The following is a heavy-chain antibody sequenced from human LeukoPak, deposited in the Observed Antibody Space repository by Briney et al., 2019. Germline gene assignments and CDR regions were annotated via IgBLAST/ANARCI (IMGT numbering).Heavy chain of an antibody. Sequence: QPGGSLRLSCAASGFTFSSYAMHWVRQAPGKGLEWVAVISYDGSNKYYADSVKGRFTVSRDNSKNTLYLQMNSLRAEDTAVYYCARDFLEEAVAGTFLDYWGQGTLVTVSS. V-gene: IGHV3-30-3*01. CDR2: ISYDGSNK. D-gene: IGHD6-19*01. J-gene: IGHJ4*02. CDR3: ARDFLEEAVAGTFLDY. CDR1: GFTFSSYA.